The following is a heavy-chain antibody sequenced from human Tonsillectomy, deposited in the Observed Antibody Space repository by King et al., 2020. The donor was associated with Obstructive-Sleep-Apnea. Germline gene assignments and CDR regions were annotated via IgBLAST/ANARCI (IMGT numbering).Heavy chain of an antibody. Sequence: VQLVESGGGLVKPGGSLRLSCAASGFTFSSYSMNWFRQAPGKGLEWVSSISGSSYYICYAYSVKGRFTISRDNANNSLYLQMNSLRVEDTAVYYCAREESMGVWGHGTTGTVSS. V-gene: IGHV3-21*01. J-gene: IGHJ6*02. CDR1: GFTFSSYS. CDR2: ISGSSYYI. CDR3: AREESMGV.